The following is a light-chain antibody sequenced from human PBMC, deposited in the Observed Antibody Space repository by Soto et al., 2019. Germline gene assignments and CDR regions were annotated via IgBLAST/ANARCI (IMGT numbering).Light chain of an antibody. V-gene: IGLV2-11*01. CDR3: CSYAGTYIF. CDR1: SSDVGAYNY. Sequence: QSVLTQPRSVSGSPGQSVTISCTGTSSDVGAYNYVSWYQQHPGKAPKLLIYDVTKRPSGVPDRFSGSKSANTASLTISGLQAEDEADYSCCSYAGTYIFFGGGTKLTVL. J-gene: IGLJ2*01. CDR2: DVT.